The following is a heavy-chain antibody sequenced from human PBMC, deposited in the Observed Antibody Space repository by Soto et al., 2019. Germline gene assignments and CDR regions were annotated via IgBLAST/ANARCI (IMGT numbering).Heavy chain of an antibody. D-gene: IGHD6-19*01. CDR1: GFTFSTYS. V-gene: IGHV3-48*01. J-gene: IGHJ4*02. CDR2: INSGNNTI. Sequence: EVQLVESGGGLAQPGGSLRLSCAASGFTFSTYSMNWVRQAPGKGLEWVSYINSGNNTIYYSDSVKGRFTISRDNAKNSLYLQMNRMRTEDTAVYDCARGGSSGWFTGDLLHSWGQGTLVTVAP. CDR3: ARGGSSGWFTGDLLHS.